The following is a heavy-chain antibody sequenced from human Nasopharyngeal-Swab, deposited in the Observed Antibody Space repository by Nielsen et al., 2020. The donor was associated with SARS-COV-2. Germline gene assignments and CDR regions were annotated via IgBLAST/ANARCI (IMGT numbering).Heavy chain of an antibody. CDR1: AYTFTSYA. CDR3: ARVNTARHYDYIWGSCRFPAFDY. D-gene: IGHD3-16*02. Sequence: ASALVSSNASAYTFTSYAMHWLRHAPAQRLAWMGWNNAGNGNTKYSQKFQGRVTITRDTSASTAYMELSSLRSEDTAVYYCARVNTARHYDYIWGSCRFPAFDYWGQGTLVTVSS. CDR2: NNAGNGNT. V-gene: IGHV1-3*01. J-gene: IGHJ4*02.